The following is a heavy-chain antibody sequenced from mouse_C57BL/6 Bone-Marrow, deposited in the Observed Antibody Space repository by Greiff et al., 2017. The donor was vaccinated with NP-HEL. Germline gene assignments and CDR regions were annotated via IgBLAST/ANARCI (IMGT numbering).Heavy chain of an antibody. D-gene: IGHD2-4*01. CDR2: IYPRSGNT. Sequence: QVQLQQSGAELARPGASVKLSCKASGYTFTSYGISWVKQRTGQGLEWIGEIYPRSGNTYYNEKFKGKATLTADKSSSTAYMELRSLTSEDSAVYFCARAPIYYDYDAYAMDYWGQGTSVTVSS. J-gene: IGHJ4*01. CDR3: ARAPIYYDYDAYAMDY. V-gene: IGHV1-81*01. CDR1: GYTFTSYG.